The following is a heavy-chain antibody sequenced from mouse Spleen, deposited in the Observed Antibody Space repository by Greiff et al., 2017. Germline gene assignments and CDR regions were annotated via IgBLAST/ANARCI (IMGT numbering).Heavy chain of an antibody. J-gene: IGHJ4*01. CDR1: GYAFSSSW. Sequence: QVQLQQSGPELVKPGASVKISCKASGYAFSSSWMNWVKQRPGKGLEWIGRIYPGDGDTNYNGKFKGKATLTADKSSSTAYMQLSSLTSEDSAVYFCARQDDYDGRGYAMDYWGQGTSVTVSS. CDR3: ARQDDYDGRGYAMDY. D-gene: IGHD2-4*01. V-gene: IGHV1-82*01. CDR2: IYPGDGDT.